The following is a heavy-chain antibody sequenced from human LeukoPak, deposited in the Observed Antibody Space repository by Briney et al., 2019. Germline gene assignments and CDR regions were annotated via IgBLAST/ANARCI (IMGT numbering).Heavy chain of an antibody. D-gene: IGHD3-16*01. J-gene: IGHJ4*02. CDR1: GFAFSSYA. CDR3: ARAGGGLDY. Sequence: PWGSLSRSFAASGFAFSSYAMHWVRPAPGKGLEWVAVISYDGSNKYYADSVKGRFTISRDNSKNTLYLQMNSLRAEDTAVYYCARAGGGLDYWGQGTLVTVSS. CDR2: ISYDGSNK. V-gene: IGHV3-30*04.